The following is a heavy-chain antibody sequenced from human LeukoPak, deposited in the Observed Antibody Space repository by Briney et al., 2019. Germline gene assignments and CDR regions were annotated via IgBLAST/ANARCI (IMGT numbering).Heavy chain of an antibody. CDR2: ISSSSSYI. Sequence: GGSLRLSCAASGFTFSSYSMNWVRQAPGKGLEWVSFISSSSSYIYYADSVKGRFTIYRDNAKNSQYLQMNSLRAEDTAVYYCARGEYGSGSYHIDYWGQGTLVTVSS. D-gene: IGHD3-10*01. V-gene: IGHV3-21*01. J-gene: IGHJ4*02. CDR3: ARGEYGSGSYHIDY. CDR1: GFTFSSYS.